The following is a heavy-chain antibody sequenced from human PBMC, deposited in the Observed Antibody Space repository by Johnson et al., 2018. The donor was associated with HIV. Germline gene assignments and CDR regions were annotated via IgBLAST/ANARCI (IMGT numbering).Heavy chain of an antibody. J-gene: IGHJ3*02. CDR2: INWNGGST. Sequence: VQLVESGGSVVRPGGSLRLSCAASGFTFDDYGMSWVRQAPGKGLEWVSGINWNGGSTGYADSVKGRFTISRDNSKNTLYLQMNSRSAEDTAVYYCAKQGGSRLHLWVDAFDIWGQGTMVTVSS. CDR1: GFTFDDYG. CDR3: AKQGGSRLHLWVDAFDI. V-gene: IGHV3-20*04. D-gene: IGHD3-10*01.